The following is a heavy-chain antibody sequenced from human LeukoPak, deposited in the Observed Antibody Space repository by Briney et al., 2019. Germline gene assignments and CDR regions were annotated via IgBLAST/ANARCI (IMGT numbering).Heavy chain of an antibody. Sequence: ASVTVSCKASGYTFTSYYMHWVRQAPGQGLEWMGIINPSGGSTSYAQKFQGRVTVTRDTSTSTVYMELSSLRSEDTAVYYCARAGGIAADPSRYWGQGTLVTVSS. CDR2: INPSGGST. CDR1: GYTFTSYY. V-gene: IGHV1-46*01. D-gene: IGHD6-13*01. CDR3: ARAGGIAADPSRY. J-gene: IGHJ4*02.